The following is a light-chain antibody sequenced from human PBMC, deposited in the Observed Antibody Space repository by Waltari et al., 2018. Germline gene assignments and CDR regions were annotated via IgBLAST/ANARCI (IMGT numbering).Light chain of an antibody. J-gene: IGLJ3*02. V-gene: IGLV3-19*01. CDR1: SLRRYY. CDR3: LSRDSSSTRL. Sequence: SSELTQDPAVSVALGQTVTITCQGDSLRRYYASWYQQRPGQAPILVLYGQDNRPSGIPDRVSGSTSGDTATLTITGAQAEDEADYYCLSRDSSSTRLFGGGTRLTV. CDR2: GQD.